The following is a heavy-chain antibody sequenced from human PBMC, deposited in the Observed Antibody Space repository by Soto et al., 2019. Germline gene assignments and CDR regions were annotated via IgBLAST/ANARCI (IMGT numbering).Heavy chain of an antibody. CDR3: ARWDKDTPLQNGMDV. Sequence: VASVKVSCKASGYTFTSYYMHWVRQAPGQGLEWMGIINPSGGSTSYAQKFQGRVTMTRDTSTSTVYMELSSLRSEDTAVYYCARWDKDTPLQNGMDVWGQGTLVTVSS. D-gene: IGHD1-26*01. CDR1: GYTFTSYY. V-gene: IGHV1-46*01. J-gene: IGHJ6*02. CDR2: INPSGGST.